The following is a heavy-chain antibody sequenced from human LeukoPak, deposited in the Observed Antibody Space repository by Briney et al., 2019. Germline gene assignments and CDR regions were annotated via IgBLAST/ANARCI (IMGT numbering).Heavy chain of an antibody. J-gene: IGHJ6*04. V-gene: IGHV1-69*01. D-gene: IGHD2-2*01. CDR3: ARALGAPDQLLGTHYYGMDV. CDR1: GGTFSSYA. Sequence: ASVKVSCKASGGTFSSYAISWVRQAPGQGLEWMGGIIPIFGTANYAQKFQGRVTITADESTSTAYMELSSLRSEDTAVYYCARALGAPDQLLGTHYYGMDVWGKGITVTVSS. CDR2: IIPIFGTA.